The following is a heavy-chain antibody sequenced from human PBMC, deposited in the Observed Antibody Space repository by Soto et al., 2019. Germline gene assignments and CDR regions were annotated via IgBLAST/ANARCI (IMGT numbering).Heavy chain of an antibody. CDR2: FYYSGSP. D-gene: IGHD3-10*01. CDR1: GGSISSSSYY. J-gene: IGHJ4*02. V-gene: IGHV4-39*01. Sequence: SETLSLTCTVSGGSISSSSYYWAWIRQPPGRGLEWIGSFYYSGSPYYNPSLKSRLTISVDTSKNQFSLKLSSVTAADPAVYYCARHYGHEVFDYWGQGTLVTVSS. CDR3: ARHYGHEVFDY.